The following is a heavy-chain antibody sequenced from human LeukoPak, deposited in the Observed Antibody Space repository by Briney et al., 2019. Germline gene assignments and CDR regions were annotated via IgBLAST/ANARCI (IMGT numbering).Heavy chain of an antibody. J-gene: IGHJ4*02. D-gene: IGHD3-3*01. V-gene: IGHV1-18*01. CDR1: GYTFTSYG. CDR3: ARSGDFWSALNLGY. CDR2: ISAYNGNT. Sequence: GASVKVSCKASGYTFTSYGVSWVRQAPGQGLEWMGWISAYNGNTNYAQKLQGRVTMTTDTSTSTAYMELRSLRSDDTVVYYCARSGDFWSALNLGYWGQGTLVTVSS.